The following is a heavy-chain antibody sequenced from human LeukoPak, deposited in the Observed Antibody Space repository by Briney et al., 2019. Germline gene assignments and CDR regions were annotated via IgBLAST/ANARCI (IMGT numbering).Heavy chain of an antibody. Sequence: GGSLRLSCAASGFTFSGYAMSWVRQAPGKGLEWVSAISGGGVSTYYADSIKGRFTISRDDSKNTLYLQKISLRAEDTAVYYCAKGMVRGVIPDYWGQGTLVTVSS. V-gene: IGHV3-23*01. CDR3: AKGMVRGVIPDY. CDR2: ISGGGVST. D-gene: IGHD3-10*01. J-gene: IGHJ4*02. CDR1: GFTFSGYA.